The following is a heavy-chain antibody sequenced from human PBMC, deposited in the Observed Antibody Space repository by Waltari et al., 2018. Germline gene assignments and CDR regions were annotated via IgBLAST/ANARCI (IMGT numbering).Heavy chain of an antibody. D-gene: IGHD6-13*01. Sequence: EVQLVESGGGLVKPGGSLRLSCAASGFTFSSYSMNWVRQAPGKGLEWVSYISKSGSTTYYADDVKGRFTISRDNAKNSLYLQMNSLRAEDTAVYYCARVTIAAAHYYMDVWGKGTTVTVSS. J-gene: IGHJ6*03. CDR1: GFTFSSYS. V-gene: IGHV3-21*05. CDR3: ARVTIAAAHYYMDV. CDR2: ISKSGSTT.